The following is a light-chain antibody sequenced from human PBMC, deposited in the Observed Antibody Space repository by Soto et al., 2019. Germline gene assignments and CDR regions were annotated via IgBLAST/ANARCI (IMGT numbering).Light chain of an antibody. V-gene: IGKV3-20*01. Sequence: EIVLTQSPGTLSLSPGERAPLSCRASQGVSSYFAWYQHKPGQAPRLLIYGASSRATDIPDRFSGSGSGTDFTLTISRLEPEDFAVYYCQQYGSSRTFGQGTKVEIK. CDR2: GAS. J-gene: IGKJ1*01. CDR3: QQYGSSRT. CDR1: QGVSSY.